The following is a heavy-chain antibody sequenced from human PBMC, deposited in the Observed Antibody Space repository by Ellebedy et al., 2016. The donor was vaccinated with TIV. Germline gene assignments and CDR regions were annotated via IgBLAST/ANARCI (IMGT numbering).Heavy chain of an antibody. J-gene: IGHJ4*02. CDR2: ISFDGTNQ. CDR1: GFTFSSYG. CDR3: ANSGYDFFGRYYFDS. Sequence: GESLKISCAASGFTFSSYGMHWVRQAPGKGLEWVAVISFDGTNQYYGDSVKGRFTISRENSKITLYLQMNSLRTEDTAVYYCANSGYDFFGRYYFDSWGQGTLVTVSS. D-gene: IGHD5-12*01. V-gene: IGHV3-30*19.